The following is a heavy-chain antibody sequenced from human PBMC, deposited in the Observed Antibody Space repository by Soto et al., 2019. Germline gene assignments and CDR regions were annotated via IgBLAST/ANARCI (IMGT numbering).Heavy chain of an antibody. CDR1: GFSVSPNY. CDR2: IYSGGTT. J-gene: IGHJ4*02. V-gene: IGHV3-66*01. D-gene: IGHD3-22*01. CDR3: ARDYDSSGYPRYYFDY. Sequence: GGSLRLSCAVSGFSVSPNYMSWVRQAPGKGLEWVSVIYSGGTTFYADSVKGRFTISRDNSKNTLYLQMNSLRAEDTAVYYCARDYDSSGYPRYYFDYWGQGTLVTVSS.